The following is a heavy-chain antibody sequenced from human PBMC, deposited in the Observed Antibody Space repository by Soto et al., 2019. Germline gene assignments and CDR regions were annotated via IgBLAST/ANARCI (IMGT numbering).Heavy chain of an antibody. CDR1: GGTFSSYA. Sequence: AASVKVSCKASGGTFSSYAISWVRQAPGQGLGWMGGIIPIFGTANYAQKFQGRVTITADKSTSTAYMELSSLRSEDTAVYYCARVFYDFWSGYSLDYYYYYGMDVWGQGTTVTVSS. CDR2: IIPIFGTA. D-gene: IGHD3-3*01. V-gene: IGHV1-69*06. CDR3: ARVFYDFWSGYSLDYYYYYGMDV. J-gene: IGHJ6*02.